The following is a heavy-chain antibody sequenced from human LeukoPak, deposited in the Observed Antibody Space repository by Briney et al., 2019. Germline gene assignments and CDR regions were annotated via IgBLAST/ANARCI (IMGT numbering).Heavy chain of an antibody. CDR1: GDSVSSNSAA. J-gene: IGHJ4*02. CDR3: VREGGYGILGY. Sequence: WQTLSLTCAISGDSVSSNSAAWNWFRQSPSRGLEWLGRTYYRSKWYNDYAVSVKSRITISPDTSRNQFSLQLNSVTPEDTAVYYCVREGGYGILGYWAQGTLVTVSS. CDR2: TYYRSKWYN. V-gene: IGHV6-1*01. D-gene: IGHD5-18*01.